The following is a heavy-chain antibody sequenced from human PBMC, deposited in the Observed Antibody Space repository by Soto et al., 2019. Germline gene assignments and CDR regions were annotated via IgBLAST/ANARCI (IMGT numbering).Heavy chain of an antibody. CDR1: GGTFSSYA. D-gene: IGHD2-21*02. Sequence: QVQLVQSGAEVKKPGSSVKVSCKASGGTFSSYAISWVRQAPGQGLEWMGGIIPIFGTANYAQKFQGRVTITADESTSTAYIELSSLSSEDTAVYYCARDTASCGGDCRFFDLWGRGTLVTVSS. CDR3: ARDTASCGGDCRFFDL. CDR2: IIPIFGTA. V-gene: IGHV1-69*12. J-gene: IGHJ2*01.